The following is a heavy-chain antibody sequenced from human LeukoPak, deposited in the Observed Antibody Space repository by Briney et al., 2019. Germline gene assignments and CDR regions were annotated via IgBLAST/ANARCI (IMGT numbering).Heavy chain of an antibody. Sequence: EASVKVSCKASGYTFTSYGISWVRQAPGQGLEWMGWISAYNGNTNYAQKLRGRVTMTTDTSTSTAYMELRSLRSDDTAVYYCARVGITIFGVVIGRRYYMDVWGKGTTVTVSS. J-gene: IGHJ6*03. D-gene: IGHD3-3*01. V-gene: IGHV1-18*01. CDR1: GYTFTSYG. CDR2: ISAYNGNT. CDR3: ARVGITIFGVVIGRRYYMDV.